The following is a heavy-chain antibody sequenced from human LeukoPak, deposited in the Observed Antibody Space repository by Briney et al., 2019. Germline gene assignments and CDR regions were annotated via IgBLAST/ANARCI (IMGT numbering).Heavy chain of an antibody. V-gene: IGHV3-53*01. Sequence: RPGGSLRLSCAASGFTVSSNYMSWVRQAPGKELEWVSVIYSGGSTYYADSVKGRFTISRDNSKNTLYLQMNSLRAEDTAVYYCARDDFWSGYPLMGVWGQGTTVTVSS. J-gene: IGHJ6*02. CDR3: ARDDFWSGYPLMGV. CDR2: IYSGGST. CDR1: GFTVSSNY. D-gene: IGHD3-3*01.